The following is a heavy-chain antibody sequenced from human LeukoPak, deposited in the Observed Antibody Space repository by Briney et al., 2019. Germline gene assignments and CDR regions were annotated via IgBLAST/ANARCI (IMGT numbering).Heavy chain of an antibody. V-gene: IGHV3-23*01. Sequence: GGSLRLSCAASGFTFSSYAMSWVRQAPGKGLEWVLAISGSGGSTYYADSVKGRFTISRDSSKNTVYLQMNSLRAEDTALYHCAKDITESGSYDFDYWGQGILVTVSS. J-gene: IGHJ4*02. CDR3: AKDITESGSYDFDY. D-gene: IGHD1-26*01. CDR1: GFTFSSYA. CDR2: ISGSGGST.